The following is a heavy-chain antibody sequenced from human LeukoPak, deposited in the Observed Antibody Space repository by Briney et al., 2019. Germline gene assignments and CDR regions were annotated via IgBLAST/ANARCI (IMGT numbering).Heavy chain of an antibody. D-gene: IGHD3-9*01. CDR1: GYSISSGYY. V-gene: IGHV4-38-2*02. CDR3: ARHYDILTGYYSYYYMDV. Sequence: SETLSLTCTVSGYSISSGYYWGWIRQPPGKGLEWIGSIYHSGSTYYNPSLKSRVTISVDTSKNQFSLKLSSVTAADTAVYYCARHYDILTGYYSYYYMDVWGKGTTVTVSS. J-gene: IGHJ6*03. CDR2: IYHSGST.